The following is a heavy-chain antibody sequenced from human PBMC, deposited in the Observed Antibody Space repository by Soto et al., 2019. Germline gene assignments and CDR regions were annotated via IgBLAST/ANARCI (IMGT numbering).Heavy chain of an antibody. V-gene: IGHV3-7*01. CDR2: IKQDGSEK. CDR3: ARDHRFCNSTNCRLHY. D-gene: IGHD2-2*01. J-gene: IGHJ4*02. Sequence: VGSLRLSCAASGFTFSNYWMSWVRQAPGTGLEWVANIKQDGSEKYYVDSVKGRFTISRDNAKNSLYLQMNSLRAEDTAVYYCARDHRFCNSTNCRLHYWGQGTLVTVSS. CDR1: GFTFSNYW.